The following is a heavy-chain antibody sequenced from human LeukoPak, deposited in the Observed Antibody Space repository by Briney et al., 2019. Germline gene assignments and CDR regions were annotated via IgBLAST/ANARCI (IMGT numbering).Heavy chain of an antibody. CDR1: GFTFSDFY. J-gene: IGHJ4*02. V-gene: IGHV3-11*01. D-gene: IGHD3-22*01. CDR2: ISASGHSM. Sequence: GGSLRLSCAASGFTFSDFYMFWIRQAPGKGLEWVSYISASGHSMYYGDSVKGRFTISRDNAKNSLYLQMNSLRAVDTAVYYCTRGYYYDSSGYFSDYWGQGTLVTVSS. CDR3: TRGYYYDSSGYFSDY.